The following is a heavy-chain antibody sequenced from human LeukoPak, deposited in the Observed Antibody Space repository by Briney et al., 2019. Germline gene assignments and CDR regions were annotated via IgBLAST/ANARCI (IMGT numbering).Heavy chain of an antibody. D-gene: IGHD3-22*01. Sequence: GGSLRLSCAVAGFIVSGDHMNWVRQVPGKGPEWVSVIYSDGSTYYADSVKGRFSISRDSSENTVYLEMNDLRAEDTALYYCAREIGYYFDSDDSRLRGRLDVWGKGTSVTVSS. CDR1: GFIVSGDH. CDR2: IYSDGST. CDR3: AREIGYYFDSDDSRLRGRLDV. J-gene: IGHJ6*04. V-gene: IGHV3-53*01.